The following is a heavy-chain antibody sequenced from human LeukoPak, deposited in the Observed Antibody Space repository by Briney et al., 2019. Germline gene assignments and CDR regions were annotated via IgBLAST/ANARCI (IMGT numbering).Heavy chain of an antibody. Sequence: GGSLRLSCAASGFSFSSYTMNWVRQAPGKGLEWVSSISGSSSYIYYADSVKGRFTISRDNAKNSLFLQMNSLRAEDTAVYYCARDRSAEYYFDYWGQGTLVTVST. J-gene: IGHJ4*02. CDR1: GFSFSSYT. CDR2: ISGSSSYI. D-gene: IGHD3-3*01. V-gene: IGHV3-21*01. CDR3: ARDRSAEYYFDY.